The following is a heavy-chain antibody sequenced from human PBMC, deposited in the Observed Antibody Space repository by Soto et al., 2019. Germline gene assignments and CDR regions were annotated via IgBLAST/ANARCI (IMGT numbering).Heavy chain of an antibody. D-gene: IGHD2-2*02. J-gene: IGHJ5*02. CDR3: ARSTTSCYSLCWFDP. CDR1: GYTFTSYY. Sequence: ASVKVSCKASGYTFTSYYMHWVRQAPGQGLEWMGIINPSGGSTSYAQKFQGRVTMTRDTSTSTVYMELSSLRSEDTAVYYCARSTTSCYSLCWFDPWGQGTLVTVSS. V-gene: IGHV1-46*01. CDR2: INPSGGST.